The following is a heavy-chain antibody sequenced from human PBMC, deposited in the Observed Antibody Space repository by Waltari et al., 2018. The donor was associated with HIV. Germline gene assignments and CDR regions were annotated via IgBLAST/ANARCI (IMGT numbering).Heavy chain of an antibody. D-gene: IGHD3-10*01. CDR3: ARDRWFGESHYYYYYGMDV. CDR2: ISTYDTNT. CDR1: GYTFTHYG. V-gene: IGHV1-18*01. Sequence: QVQLVQSGVEVKKPGASVKVSCKASGYTFTHYGISWVRQAPGQGIEGMGWISTYDTNTNYAQKLQDRVTLTTDTSTGTAYMELASLRSDDTAVYYCARDRWFGESHYYYYYGMDVWGQGTTVTVSS. J-gene: IGHJ6*02.